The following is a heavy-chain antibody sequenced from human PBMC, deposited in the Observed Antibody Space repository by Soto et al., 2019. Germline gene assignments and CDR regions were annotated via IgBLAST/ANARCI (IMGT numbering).Heavy chain of an antibody. J-gene: IGHJ4*01. CDR1: GFTFSSYP. CDR3: AKNSAATIRVGYDY. CDR2: IVVSGGIT. D-gene: IGHD5-12*01. V-gene: IGHV3-23*01. Sequence: EVQLLESGGGLAQPGGSLRLSCAASGFTFSSYPMSWVRQAPGQGLEWVSVIVVSGGITYYAESVKGRFTICRDNSKNTLYLKMNSLRAEDTAVYYCAKNSAATIRVGYDYWGQGTLVTVSS.